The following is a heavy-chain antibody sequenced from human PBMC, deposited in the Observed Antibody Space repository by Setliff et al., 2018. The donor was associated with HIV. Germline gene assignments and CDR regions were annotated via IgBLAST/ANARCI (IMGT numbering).Heavy chain of an antibody. Sequence: SETLFLTCAVYGGSFSGYYWSWIRQPPGKGLEWIGEINHSDSINYNPSLKSRVTISVDTPKNQFSLKLSSVTAADTAVYYCARDLRITLFGGDVYYYYGMDVWGQGTTVTVSS. CDR3: ARDLRITLFGGDVYYYYGMDV. CDR1: GGSFSGYY. CDR2: INHSDSI. V-gene: IGHV4-34*01. D-gene: IGHD3-3*01. J-gene: IGHJ6*02.